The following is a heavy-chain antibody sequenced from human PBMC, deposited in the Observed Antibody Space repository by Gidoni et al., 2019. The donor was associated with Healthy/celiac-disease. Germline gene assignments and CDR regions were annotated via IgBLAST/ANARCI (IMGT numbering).Heavy chain of an antibody. D-gene: IGHD6-19*01. CDR1: GFTFSSYA. V-gene: IGHV3-23*04. J-gene: IGHJ4*02. CDR2: ISGSGGST. CDR3: AKGIAVAGYYFDY. Sequence: EVQLVESGGGLVQPGGSLRLSCAASGFTFSSYAMGGVRQAPGKGLAWVSAISGSGGSTYYADSVKGRFTISRDNSKNTLYLQMNSLRAEDTAVYYCAKGIAVAGYYFDYWGQGTLVTVSS.